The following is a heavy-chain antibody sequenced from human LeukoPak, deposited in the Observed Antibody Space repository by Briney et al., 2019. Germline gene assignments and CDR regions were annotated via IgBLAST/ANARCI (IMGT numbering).Heavy chain of an antibody. J-gene: IGHJ5*02. CDR2: INTNTGNP. V-gene: IGHV7-4-1*02. D-gene: IGHD6-13*01. Sequence: ASVKVSCKASGYTFTSYAMNWVRQAPGQGLEWMGWINTNTGNPTYAQGFTGRFVFSLDTSVSTAYLQISSLKAEDTAVYYCARGIIAAAGNWFDPWGQGILVTVSS. CDR3: ARGIIAAAGNWFDP. CDR1: GYTFTSYA.